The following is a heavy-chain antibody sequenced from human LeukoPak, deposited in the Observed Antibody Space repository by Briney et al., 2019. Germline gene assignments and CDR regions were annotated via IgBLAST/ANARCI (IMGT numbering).Heavy chain of an antibody. J-gene: IGHJ4*02. D-gene: IGHD3-3*01. CDR3: AKDREVTIFGVVISNDY. Sequence: PGRSLRLSCAASGFTFSTYVMHWVRQAPGKGLQWVAVILYDGSNKYFADSVKGRFIISRDNSKNTLYLQMNSLRAEDTALYYCAKDREVTIFGVVISNDYWGQGTLVTVSS. CDR2: ILYDGSNK. CDR1: GFTFSTYV. V-gene: IGHV3-30*07.